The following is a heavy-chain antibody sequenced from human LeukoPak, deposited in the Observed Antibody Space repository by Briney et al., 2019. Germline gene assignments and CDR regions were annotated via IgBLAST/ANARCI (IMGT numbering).Heavy chain of an antibody. V-gene: IGHV1-69*04. J-gene: IGHJ6*02. CDR3: ARDKSDIVVVPAAIQDYYYYGMDV. D-gene: IGHD2-2*02. CDR2: IIPIFDIA. CDR1: GGTFSSYA. Sequence: SVKVSCKASGGTFSSYAISWVRQSPGQGLEWMGRIIPIFDIANYAQKFQGRVTITADKSTSTAYMELSSLRSEDTAVYYCARDKSDIVVVPAAIQDYYYYGMDVWGQGTTVTVSS.